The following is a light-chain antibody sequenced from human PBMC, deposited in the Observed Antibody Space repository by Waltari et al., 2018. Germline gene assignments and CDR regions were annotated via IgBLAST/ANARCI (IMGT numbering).Light chain of an antibody. CDR1: QSVLYTSNDKNY. V-gene: IGKV4-1*01. CDR3: QQYYRSRT. Sequence: DIVMTQSPDSLAVSRGERVTINCKSSQSVLYTSNDKNYLAWYQQKPGQPPKLLIYWASTRQSGVPDRFSGSGSGTYFTLTISSLEAEDVAVYYCQQYYRSRTFGQGTKVEIK. J-gene: IGKJ1*01. CDR2: WAS.